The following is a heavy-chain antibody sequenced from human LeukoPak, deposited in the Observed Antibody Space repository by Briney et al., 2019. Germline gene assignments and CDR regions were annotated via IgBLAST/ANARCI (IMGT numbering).Heavy chain of an antibody. V-gene: IGHV3-49*03. D-gene: IGHD3-3*01. J-gene: IGHJ4*02. Sequence: GGSLRLSCTASGFTFGDYAMSWFRQAPGKGLEWVGFIKSKAYGGTTEYAASVKGRFTISRDDSKSIAYLQMNSLKTEVTAVYYCTIGPGYDFWSGYYGYWGQGTLVTVSS. CDR1: GFTFGDYA. CDR2: IKSKAYGGTT. CDR3: TIGPGYDFWSGYYGY.